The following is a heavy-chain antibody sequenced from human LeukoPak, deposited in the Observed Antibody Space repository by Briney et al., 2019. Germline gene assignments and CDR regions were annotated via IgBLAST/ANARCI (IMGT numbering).Heavy chain of an antibody. D-gene: IGHD3-22*01. V-gene: IGHV1-3*01. CDR2: INAGNGNT. J-gene: IGHJ4*02. CDR1: GYTFTSYA. Sequence: ASVKVSCKASGYTFTSYAMHWVRQAPGQRLEWMGWINAGNGNTKYSQKFQGRVTMTTDTSTSTAYMELRSLRSDDTAVYYCARAGTYYYDSSGYYNGGYFDYWGQGTLVTVSS. CDR3: ARAGTYYYDSSGYYNGGYFDY.